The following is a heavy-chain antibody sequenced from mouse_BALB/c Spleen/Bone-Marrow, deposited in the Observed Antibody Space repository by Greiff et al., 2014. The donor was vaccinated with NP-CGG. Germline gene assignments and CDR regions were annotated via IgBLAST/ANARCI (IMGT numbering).Heavy chain of an antibody. J-gene: IGHJ2*01. CDR3: IIMVYDY. V-gene: IGHV1-14*01. CDR1: GFKFYGYV. CDR2: INPSNGDT. Sequence: VQLQQPGPELVRSGASVRLSCTASGFKFYGYVMHWVKQKPGLGLEWIGRINPSNGDTKYNQKFKGKATLTSDKSSNTAYMELTSLTSDDSSGYRWIIMVYDYWGQGTMLTVSA. D-gene: IGHD1-1*02.